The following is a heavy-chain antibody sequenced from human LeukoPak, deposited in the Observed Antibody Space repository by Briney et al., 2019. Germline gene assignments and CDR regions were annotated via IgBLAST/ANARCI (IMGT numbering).Heavy chain of an antibody. Sequence: PGGSLRLSCAASGFTFDDYAMHWVRQAPGKGLEWVSGISWNSGGIGYADSVKGRFTISRDNAKNSLYLQMNSLRAEDTALYYCAKVGDSSGYYNPYFDYWGQGTLVTVSS. CDR1: GFTFDDYA. D-gene: IGHD3-22*01. CDR2: ISWNSGGI. CDR3: AKVGDSSGYYNPYFDY. J-gene: IGHJ4*02. V-gene: IGHV3-9*01.